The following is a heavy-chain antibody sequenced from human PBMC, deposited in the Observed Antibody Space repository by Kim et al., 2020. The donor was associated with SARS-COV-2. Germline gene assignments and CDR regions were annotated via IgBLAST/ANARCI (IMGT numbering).Heavy chain of an antibody. CDR3: ARAYCSSTSCFLDSGYYYGMDV. V-gene: IGHV4-4*02. J-gene: IGHJ6*02. Sequence: SETLSLTCAVSGGSISSSNWWSWVRQPPGKRLEWIGEIYHSGSTNYNPSLKSRVTISVDKSKNQFSLKLSSVTAADTAVYYCARAYCSSTSCFLDSGYYYGMDVWGQGTTVTVSS. CDR1: GGSISSSNW. CDR2: IYHSGST. D-gene: IGHD2-2*01.